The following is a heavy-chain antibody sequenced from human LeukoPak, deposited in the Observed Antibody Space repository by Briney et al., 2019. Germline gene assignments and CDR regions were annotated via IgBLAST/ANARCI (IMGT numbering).Heavy chain of an antibody. D-gene: IGHD2-2*01. J-gene: IGHJ6*03. V-gene: IGHV4-59*01. CDR2: IYYSGST. CDR1: GGSISSYY. CDR3: ARGGYCSSTSCYYTYYYYYMDV. Sequence: SETLSLTCTVSGGSISSYYWSWIRQPPGKGLEWIGYIYYSGSTNYNPSLKSRVTISVDTSKNQFSLKLSSVTAADTAVYYCARGGYCSSTSCYYTYYYYYMDVWGKGTTVTVSS.